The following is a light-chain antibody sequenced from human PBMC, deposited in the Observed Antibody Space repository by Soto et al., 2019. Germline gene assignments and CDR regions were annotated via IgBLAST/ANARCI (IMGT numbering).Light chain of an antibody. CDR1: QGIRNA. Sequence: AVQMTQSAASLSATFGDRVTITSGASQGIRNALGWYQQKPGKAPKLLISVAFSLQSGVPSRFSGSGSGTDVTLTISSLQPEDFATYYCQQTSRTPKTFGQGTNVDIK. CDR3: QQTSRTPKT. J-gene: IGKJ1*01. V-gene: IGKV1-6*01. CDR2: VAF.